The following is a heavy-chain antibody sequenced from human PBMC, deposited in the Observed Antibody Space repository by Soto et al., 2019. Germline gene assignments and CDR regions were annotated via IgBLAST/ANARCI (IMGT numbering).Heavy chain of an antibody. CDR1: GGTFSSYA. CDR2: IIPIFGTA. Sequence: QVQLVQSGAEVKKPGSSVKVSCKASGGTFSSYAISWVRQAPGQGLEWMGGIIPIFGTANYAQKFQGRVTITADESTSTAYMELSSLRSEDTAVYYCASHAIPAGNYVPYYYYGMDVWGQGTTVTVSS. CDR3: ASHAIPAGNYVPYYYYGMDV. V-gene: IGHV1-69*01. D-gene: IGHD4-4*01. J-gene: IGHJ6*02.